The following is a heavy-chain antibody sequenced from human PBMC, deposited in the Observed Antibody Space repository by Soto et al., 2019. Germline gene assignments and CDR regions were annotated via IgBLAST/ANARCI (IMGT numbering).Heavy chain of an antibody. Sequence: GTSVKLSCEACGDSFTNYGISWVRQAPRQGLEWMGWINVYNGNTKYAQKVQGRVTMTTDTSTSTAYMELRSLRSDDTAVYYCARGVGSGSYYNQYNWFDPWGQGTLVTVS. CDR1: GDSFTNYG. V-gene: IGHV1-18*01. CDR2: INVYNGNT. CDR3: ARGVGSGSYYNQYNWFDP. D-gene: IGHD3-10*01. J-gene: IGHJ5*02.